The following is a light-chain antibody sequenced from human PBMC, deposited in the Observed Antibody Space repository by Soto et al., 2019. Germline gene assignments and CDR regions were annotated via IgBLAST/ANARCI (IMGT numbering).Light chain of an antibody. CDR2: GAS. Sequence: EIVLTQSPGTLSLSPGERATLSCRASQSVTSNYLAWYQHKPGQAPRLIIYGASTRATDIPDRFSGSGSGTDFTLTISRLEPEDFAVYYCQQYDNLSWTFGLGTKVETK. CDR1: QSVTSNY. V-gene: IGKV3-20*01. CDR3: QQYDNLSWT. J-gene: IGKJ1*01.